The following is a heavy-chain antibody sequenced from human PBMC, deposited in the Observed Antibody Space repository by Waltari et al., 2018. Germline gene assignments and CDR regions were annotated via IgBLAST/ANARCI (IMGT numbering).Heavy chain of an antibody. Sequence: QVQLVQSGAEVTKPGASVKVSCTASDYTFTSYGISWERPARGQGLEWMGWISAYNGNTNYAQKLQGRVTMTTDTSTSTAYMELRSLRSDDTAVYYCAREKGYYYDSSPNAFDIWGQGTMVTVSS. CDR3: AREKGYYYDSSPNAFDI. D-gene: IGHD3-22*01. V-gene: IGHV1-18*04. CDR1: DYTFTSYG. CDR2: ISAYNGNT. J-gene: IGHJ3*02.